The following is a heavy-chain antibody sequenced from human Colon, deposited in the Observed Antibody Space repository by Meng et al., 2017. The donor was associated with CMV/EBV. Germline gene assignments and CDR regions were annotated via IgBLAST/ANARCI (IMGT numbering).Heavy chain of an antibody. CDR2: ISSSATSI. Sequence: GGSLRLSCAASGFTFSDYYIMWIRQTPGKGLEWVSYISSSATSIYYLESVKGRFTISRDNAKNAVYLQMNSLRAEDMAVYYCAREGGYCSSTSCYTPPEYFQHWGQGTLVTVSS. CDR1: GFTFSDYY. J-gene: IGHJ1*01. CDR3: AREGGYCSSTSCYTPPEYFQH. D-gene: IGHD2-2*02. V-gene: IGHV3-11*04.